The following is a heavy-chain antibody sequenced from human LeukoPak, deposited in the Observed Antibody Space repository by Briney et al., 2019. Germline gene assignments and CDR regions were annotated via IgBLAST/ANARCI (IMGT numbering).Heavy chain of an antibody. J-gene: IGHJ4*02. CDR2: IGSTET. CDR1: GFTFNTYS. V-gene: IGHV3-23*01. D-gene: IGHD3-16*01. Sequence: GGSLRLSCAASGFTFNTYSMSWVRQVPGKGPEWVATIGSTETFYAGSVKGRFTISRDDSKNTAFLQMDNLRAEDTALYYCARDYVSFNRVYDCFEFWGQGTQVTVS. CDR3: ARDYVSFNRVYDCFEF.